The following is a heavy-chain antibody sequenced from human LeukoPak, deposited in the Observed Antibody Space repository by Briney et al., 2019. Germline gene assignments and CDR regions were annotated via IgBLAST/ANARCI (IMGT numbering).Heavy chain of an antibody. CDR1: GFTFSSYA. J-gene: IGHJ4*02. CDR3: AREPRSYYVYYFDY. D-gene: IGHD1-26*01. V-gene: IGHV3-30-3*01. CDR2: ISYDGSNK. Sequence: PGGSLRLSCAASGFTFSSYAMHWVRQAPGKGLEWVAVISYDGSNKYYADSVKGRFTISRDNSKNTLYLQMNSLRAEDTAVYYCAREPRSYYVYYFDYWAREPWSPSPQ.